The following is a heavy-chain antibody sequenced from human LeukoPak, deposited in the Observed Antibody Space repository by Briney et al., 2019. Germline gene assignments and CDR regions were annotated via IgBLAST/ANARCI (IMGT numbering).Heavy chain of an antibody. CDR3: ASSGSYRFDY. CDR2: ISGSGGST. J-gene: IGHJ4*02. V-gene: IGHV3-23*01. CDR1: GFTFSSYA. D-gene: IGHD1-26*01. Sequence: PGGSLRLSCAAAGFTFSSYAMSWVRQARGKGLEWVSAISGSGGSTYYADSVKGRFTISRDNSKNTLYLQMNSLRDEDTAVYYCASSGSYRFDYWGQGTLVTVSS.